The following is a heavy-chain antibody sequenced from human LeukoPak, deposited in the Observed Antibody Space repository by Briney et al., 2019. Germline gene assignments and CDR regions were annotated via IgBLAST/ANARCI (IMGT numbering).Heavy chain of an antibody. CDR1: GGSISSGVYY. Sequence: SETLSLTCTVSGGSISSGVYYWSRIRQPPGKGLEWIAYMYYSGSTYYNPSLKSRVTMSADTSKNQLSLKLSSVTAADTAVYYCARPYYYDSRIDPWGQGILVTVSS. J-gene: IGHJ5*02. V-gene: IGHV4-30-4*01. CDR3: ARPYYYDSRIDP. CDR2: MYYSGST. D-gene: IGHD3-22*01.